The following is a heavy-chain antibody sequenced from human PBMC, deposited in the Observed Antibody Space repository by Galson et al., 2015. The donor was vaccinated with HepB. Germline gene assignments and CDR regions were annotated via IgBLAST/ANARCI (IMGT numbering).Heavy chain of an antibody. D-gene: IGHD4-17*01. J-gene: IGHJ4*02. Sequence: SLRLSCATSGFIFSSYAMSWVRQAPGKGLEWVSVISGIGGSTYYADSVKGRFTISRDNSNNTLYLQMNSLRAEDTAVYYCAKCPYGDYSVSDYWGQGTLVTVSS. CDR2: ISGIGGST. V-gene: IGHV3-23*01. CDR3: AKCPYGDYSVSDY. CDR1: GFIFSSYA.